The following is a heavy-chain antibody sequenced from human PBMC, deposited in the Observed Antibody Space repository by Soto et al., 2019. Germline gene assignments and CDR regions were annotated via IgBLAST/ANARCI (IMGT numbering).Heavy chain of an antibody. J-gene: IGHJ4*02. CDR2: ISNSDYTT. CDR3: ASGKWSLDY. Sequence: VGSLRLSCVASGITLSDNYMTWIRQAPGKGLEWLSYISNSDYTTYYADSVKGRFTISRDNAKNSLYLQLNGLRVEDTAVYYCASGKWSLDYWGQGILVTVSS. V-gene: IGHV3-11*04. D-gene: IGHD2-8*01. CDR1: GITLSDNY.